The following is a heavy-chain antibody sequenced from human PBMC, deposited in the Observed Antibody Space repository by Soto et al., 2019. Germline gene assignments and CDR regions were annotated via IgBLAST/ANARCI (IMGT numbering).Heavy chain of an antibody. D-gene: IGHD3-22*01. CDR2: ISSSGSTI. Sequence: GGSLRLSCAASGFTFSDYYMSWIRQAPGKGLEWVSYISSSGSTIYYADSVKGRFTISRDNAKNSLYLQMNSLRAEDTAVYYCARDVFGTMIVVGSDAFDIWGQGTMVTVSS. J-gene: IGHJ3*02. CDR3: ARDVFGTMIVVGSDAFDI. V-gene: IGHV3-11*01. CDR1: GFTFSDYY.